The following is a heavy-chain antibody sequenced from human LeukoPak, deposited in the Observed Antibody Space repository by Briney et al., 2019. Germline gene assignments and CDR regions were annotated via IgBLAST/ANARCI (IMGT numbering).Heavy chain of an antibody. J-gene: IGHJ3*02. D-gene: IGHD2-2*01. CDR3: ARTGGYCSSISCYGAFDI. V-gene: IGHV3-21*01. CDR1: GFTFSSYS. Sequence: GGSLRLSCAASGFTFSSYSMNWVRQAPGKGLEWVSSISSSSSYVYYADSVKGRFTISRDNAKNSLHLQMNSLRAEDTAVYYCARTGGYCSSISCYGAFDIWGQGTMVTVSS. CDR2: ISSSSSYV.